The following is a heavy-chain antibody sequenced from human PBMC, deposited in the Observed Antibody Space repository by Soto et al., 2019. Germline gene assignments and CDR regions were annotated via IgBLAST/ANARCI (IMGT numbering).Heavy chain of an antibody. CDR3: ARVGYCSSTSCYTGYYYYGMVV. V-gene: IGHV1-18*04. CDR1: GYTFTSYG. CDR2: ISAYNGNT. Sequence: ASVKVSCKASGYTFTSYGISWVRQAPGQGLEWMGWISAYNGNTNYAQKLQGRVTMTTDTSTSTAYMELRSLRSDDTAVYYCARVGYCSSTSCYTGYYYYGMVVWGQGTTVTVSS. J-gene: IGHJ6*02. D-gene: IGHD2-2*02.